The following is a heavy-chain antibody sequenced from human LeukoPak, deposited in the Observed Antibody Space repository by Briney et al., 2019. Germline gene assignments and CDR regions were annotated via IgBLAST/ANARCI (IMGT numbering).Heavy chain of an antibody. CDR2: INWNGGST. Sequence: GGSLRLSCAASGFTFDDYGMSWVRQAPGKGLEWVSGINWNGGSTGYADSVKGRFTISRDNAKNSLYLQMNSLRAEDTALYYFAKNSDGGGGSCPSYGAQGPLVTVPS. CDR3: AKNSDGGGGSCPSY. J-gene: IGHJ4*02. CDR1: GFTFDDYG. D-gene: IGHD2-15*01. V-gene: IGHV3-20*04.